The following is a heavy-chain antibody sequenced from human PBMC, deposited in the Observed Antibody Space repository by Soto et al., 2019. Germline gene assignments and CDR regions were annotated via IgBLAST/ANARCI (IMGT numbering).Heavy chain of an antibody. Sequence: GGSLRLSCSASGFTFSSYAMHWVRQAPGKGLEYVSAISSNGGSTYYADSVKGRFTISRDNSKNTLYLQMSSLRAEDTAVYYCVKDVEYYASSGYTYDAFDIWGQGTMVTVSS. CDR2: ISSNGGST. J-gene: IGHJ3*02. CDR1: GFTFSSYA. V-gene: IGHV3-64D*06. D-gene: IGHD3-22*01. CDR3: VKDVEYYASSGYTYDAFDI.